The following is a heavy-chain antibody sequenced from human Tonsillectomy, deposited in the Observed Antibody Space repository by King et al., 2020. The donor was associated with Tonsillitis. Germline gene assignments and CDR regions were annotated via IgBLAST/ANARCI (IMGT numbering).Heavy chain of an antibody. J-gene: IGHJ3*02. CDR1: GGSISSYY. Sequence: VQLQESGPGLVKPSETLSLTCTVSGGSISSYYWSWIRQPPGKGLEWIGVIYYRGSTNSNPSLKNRVTISVDTSKNQFSLKLGSVTAAVTAVYYCARVDYNRAFDIWGQGTMVTVSS. D-gene: IGHD4-11*01. V-gene: IGHV4-59*01. CDR2: IYYRGST. CDR3: ARVDYNRAFDI.